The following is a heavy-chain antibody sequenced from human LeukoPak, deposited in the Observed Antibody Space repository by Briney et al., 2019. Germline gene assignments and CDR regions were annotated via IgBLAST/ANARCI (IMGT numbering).Heavy chain of an antibody. J-gene: IGHJ4*02. CDR2: IRSKAYGGTT. CDR3: TRDTSYYYDSSGYYYVGSYFDY. V-gene: IGHV3-49*04. CDR1: GFTFSTYT. D-gene: IGHD3-22*01. Sequence: PGGSLRLSCAASGFTFSTYTMNWVRQAPGKGLEWVGFIRSKAYGGTTEYAASVKGRFTISRDDSKSIAYLQMNSLKTEDTAVYYCTRDTSYYYDSSGYYYVGSYFDYWGQGTLVTVSS.